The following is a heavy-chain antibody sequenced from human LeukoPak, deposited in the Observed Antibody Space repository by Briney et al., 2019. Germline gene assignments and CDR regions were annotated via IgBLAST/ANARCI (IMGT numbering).Heavy chain of an antibody. V-gene: IGHV3-23*01. Sequence: GGPLRLSCAASGFTFSSYAMSWVRQAPGKGLEWVSAISGSGGSTYYADSVKGRFTISRDNSKNTLYLQMNSLRAEDTAVYYCAKDWSITMIVVVITYFDYWGQGTLVTVSS. J-gene: IGHJ4*02. CDR3: AKDWSITMIVVVITYFDY. CDR2: ISGSGGST. CDR1: GFTFSSYA. D-gene: IGHD3-22*01.